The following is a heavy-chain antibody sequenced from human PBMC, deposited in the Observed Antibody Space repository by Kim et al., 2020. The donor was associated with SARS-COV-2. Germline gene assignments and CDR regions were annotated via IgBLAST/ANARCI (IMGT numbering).Heavy chain of an antibody. Sequence: SGPTLVNTTQTLTLTCTFSGFSLITSGMCVNWIRQPPGKALEWLARIDWDDDKYYNTSLKTRLTISKDTSKNQVVLTMTNMDPVDTATYYCARIRGTGTTRSQSYRYYMDIWGKGTTVTVSS. CDR1: GFSLITSGMC. V-gene: IGHV2-70*11. CDR2: IDWDDDK. CDR3: ARIRGTGTTRSQSYRYYMDI. D-gene: IGHD1-7*01. J-gene: IGHJ6*03.